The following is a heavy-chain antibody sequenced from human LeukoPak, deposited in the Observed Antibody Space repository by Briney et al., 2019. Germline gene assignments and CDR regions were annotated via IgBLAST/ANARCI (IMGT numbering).Heavy chain of an antibody. CDR1: GFTVSSNY. CDR3: ARGMGGYDVFDY. V-gene: IGHV3-66*01. Sequence: GGSLRLSCAASGFTVSSNYMSWVRQAPGKGLEWVSVIYSGGSTYYADSVKGRFTISRDNSRNTLYLQMNSLRAEDTAVYYCARGMGGYDVFDYWGQGTLVTVSS. J-gene: IGHJ4*02. D-gene: IGHD5-12*01. CDR2: IYSGGST.